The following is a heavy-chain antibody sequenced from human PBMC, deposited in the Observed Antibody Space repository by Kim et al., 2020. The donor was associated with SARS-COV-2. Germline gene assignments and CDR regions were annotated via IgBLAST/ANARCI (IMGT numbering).Heavy chain of an antibody. V-gene: IGHV3-48*02. Sequence: SVKGRFTISRDNAKNSLYLQMNSLRDEDTAVYYCARDEHEGGAYYYGMDVWGQGTTVTVSS. J-gene: IGHJ6*02. D-gene: IGHD4-17*01. CDR3: ARDEHEGGAYYYGMDV.